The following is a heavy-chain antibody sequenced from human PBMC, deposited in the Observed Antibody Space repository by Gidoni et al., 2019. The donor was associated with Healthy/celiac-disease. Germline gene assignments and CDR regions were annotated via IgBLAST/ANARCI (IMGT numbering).Heavy chain of an antibody. V-gene: IGHV2-5*01. CDR2: IYWNDDK. D-gene: IGHD5-12*01. Sequence: QITLKESGPTLVKPTQTLTLTCTFSGFSLSTSGVGVGWIRQPPGKALEWLALIYWNDDKRYSPSLKSRLTITKDTSKNQVVLTMTNMDPVDTATYYCAHRQGDSGYDSGGGDAFDIWGQGTMVTVSS. CDR3: AHRQGDSGYDSGGGDAFDI. CDR1: GFSLSTSGVG. J-gene: IGHJ3*02.